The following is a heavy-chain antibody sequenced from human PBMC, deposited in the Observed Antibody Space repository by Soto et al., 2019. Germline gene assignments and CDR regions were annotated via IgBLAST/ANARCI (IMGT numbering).Heavy chain of an antibody. CDR1: GGSIGSSSYY. CDR2: IYDRGST. D-gene: IGHD6-19*01. J-gene: IGHJ4*02. V-gene: IGHV4-39*01. CDR3: ARHGYTSGRTYFDY. Sequence: QLQLQESGPGLVKPSETLSLTCTVSGGSIGSSSYYWGWIRQPPGKGLEWIGSIYDRGSTYSNPSLKSRHTTSLDTTKNQFSLKLTSVTAADTAVYCCARHGYTSGRTYFDYWGQGTLVTVSS.